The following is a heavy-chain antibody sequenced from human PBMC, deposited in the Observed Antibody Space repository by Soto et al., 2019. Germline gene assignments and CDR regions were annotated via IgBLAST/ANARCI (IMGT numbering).Heavy chain of an antibody. V-gene: IGHV1-18*01. CDR1: GYTFTSNG. CDR2: ISTYNGNT. Sequence: QVQLVQSGAEVKKPGTSVKVSCKASGYTFTSNGISWVRQAPGQGREWMGWISTYNGNTNYAQKLRGRVTMTRDTSTSIAYMELRDLRSDDTAVYYCARDGYGDYGYWGQGSLVTVSS. J-gene: IGHJ4*02. CDR3: ARDGYGDYGY. D-gene: IGHD4-17*01.